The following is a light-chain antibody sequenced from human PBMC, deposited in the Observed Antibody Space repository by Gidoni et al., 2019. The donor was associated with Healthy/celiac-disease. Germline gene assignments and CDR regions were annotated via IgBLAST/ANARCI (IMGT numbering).Light chain of an antibody. V-gene: IGKV4-1*01. CDR1: QSLLSTSNNTNS. Sequence: DIVMIQSPDFLLVPLGERASITCRSSQSLLSTSNNTNSLARYQQEAGQPPKLLIYWASTRESGVPDRFSGSGSGTRFTLTNSSLQAGSVAVYYCQQYYNAPITFGGGTKVEIK. CDR3: QQYYNAPIT. J-gene: IGKJ4*01. CDR2: WAS.